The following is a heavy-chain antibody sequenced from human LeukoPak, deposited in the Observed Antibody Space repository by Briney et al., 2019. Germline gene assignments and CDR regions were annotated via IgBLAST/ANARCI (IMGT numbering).Heavy chain of an antibody. V-gene: IGHV3-74*01. Sequence: PGGSLRLSCAASGFTFSSYWMHWVRRAPGKGLVWVSRISSDGSNINYADSVKGRFTVSRDNAKSTLYLQMNSLRAEDTAVYYCSRGQEYTSGWYLGHWGQGTLVTASS. D-gene: IGHD6-19*01. CDR3: SRGQEYTSGWYLGH. CDR2: ISSDGSNI. CDR1: GFTFSSYW. J-gene: IGHJ5*02.